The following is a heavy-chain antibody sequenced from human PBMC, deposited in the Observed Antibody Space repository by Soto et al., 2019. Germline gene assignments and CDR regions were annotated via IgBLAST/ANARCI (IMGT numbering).Heavy chain of an antibody. CDR2: LDYSGST. CDR1: GGSISSSSYY. Sequence: QLQLQESGPGLVKPSETLSLTCTVSGGSISSSSYYWGWIRQPPGTGLEWIGSLDYSGSTYYNPSLKSRVTISVDTSKNQCSLKLSSVTAADTAVYYCERHHKACMRAADWFDPWGQGTLVTVSS. J-gene: IGHJ5*02. V-gene: IGHV4-39*01. D-gene: IGHD2-8*01. CDR3: ERHHKACMRAADWFDP.